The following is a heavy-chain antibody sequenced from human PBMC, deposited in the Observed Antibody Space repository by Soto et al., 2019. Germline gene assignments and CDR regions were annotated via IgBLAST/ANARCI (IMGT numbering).Heavy chain of an antibody. V-gene: IGHV4-34*01. CDR1: GGSFSGYY. Sequence: QVQLQQWGAGLLKPSETLSLTCAVYGGSFSGYYWSWIRQPPGKGLEWIGEINHSGSTNYNPSLRSRVTISVDTSKNQLSLKLSSVTAADTAVYYCARDGGSSWKYRLDWFDPWVQGTLVTVSS. J-gene: IGHJ5*02. D-gene: IGHD6-13*01. CDR2: INHSGST. CDR3: ARDGGSSWKYRLDWFDP.